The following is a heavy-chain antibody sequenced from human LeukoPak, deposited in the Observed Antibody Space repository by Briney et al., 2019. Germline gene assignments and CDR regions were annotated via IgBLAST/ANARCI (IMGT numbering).Heavy chain of an antibody. D-gene: IGHD2-15*01. CDR1: GDSVSHDKYY. Sequence: WETLSLTCTVSGDSVSHDKYYWGWIRQPPGKGLEWIGSIYYSGSTYYNPSFNSRVTISVDTSKNQFSLKLSSVTAADTAVYYCARLGWWDSWGQGTLVTVSS. J-gene: IGHJ4*02. CDR3: ARLGWWDS. CDR2: IYYSGST. V-gene: IGHV4-39*01.